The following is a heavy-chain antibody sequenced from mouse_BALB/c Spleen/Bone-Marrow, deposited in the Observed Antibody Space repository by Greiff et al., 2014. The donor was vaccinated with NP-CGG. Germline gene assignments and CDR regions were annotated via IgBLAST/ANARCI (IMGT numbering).Heavy chain of an antibody. CDR3: ARGSNYYALNY. Sequence: VQLKESGPGLVKPSQSLSLTCTVTGYSITSDYAWNWIRQFPGNKLEWMGYISYSGNTSYSPSLKSRISITRDTSKNQFFLQLNSVTTEDTATYYCARGSNYYALNYWGRGTSATVSS. V-gene: IGHV3-2*02. CDR1: GYSITSDYA. J-gene: IGHJ4*01. CDR2: ISYSGNT. D-gene: IGHD1-1*01.